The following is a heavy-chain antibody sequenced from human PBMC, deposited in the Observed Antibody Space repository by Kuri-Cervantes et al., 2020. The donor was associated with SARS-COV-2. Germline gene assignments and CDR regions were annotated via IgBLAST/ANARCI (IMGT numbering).Heavy chain of an antibody. CDR3: ARDLRLGKSLDY. Sequence: GESLKISCAASGFTFSSYSMNWVRQAPGKGLEWVSYISNRTTTIYYADSVKGRFTISRDNAVNSLYLQMSSLRAEDTAVYYCARDLRLGKSLDYWGQGTLVTVSS. V-gene: IGHV3-48*04. CDR2: ISNRTTTI. D-gene: IGHD7-27*01. CDR1: GFTFSSYS. J-gene: IGHJ4*02.